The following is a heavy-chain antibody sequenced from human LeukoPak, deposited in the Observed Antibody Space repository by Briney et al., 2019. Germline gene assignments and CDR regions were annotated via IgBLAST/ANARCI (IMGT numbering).Heavy chain of an antibody. V-gene: IGHV3-7*01. CDR1: GGSISSSPYY. J-gene: IGHJ4*02. CDR2: IKQDGSEK. CDR3: ARDPLWGVDY. Sequence: PSETLSHTCTVSGGSISSSPYYWGWIRQPPGKGLEWVANIKQDGSEKYYVDSVKGRFTISRDNAKNSLYLQMNSLRAEDTAVYYCARDPLWGVDYWGQGTLVTVSS. D-gene: IGHD3-16*01.